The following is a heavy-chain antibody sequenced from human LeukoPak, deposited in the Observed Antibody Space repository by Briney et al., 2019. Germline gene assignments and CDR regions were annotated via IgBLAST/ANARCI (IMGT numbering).Heavy chain of an antibody. CDR1: GYTSTSYY. CDR2: INPSGGST. V-gene: IGHV1-46*01. Sequence: ASVKVSCKASGYTSTSYYMHWVRQAPGQGLEWMGIINPSGGSTSYAQKFQGRVTMTRDTSTSTVYMELSSLRSEDTAVYYCARSYGDYVDYYYYGMDVWGQGTTVTVSS. D-gene: IGHD4-17*01. J-gene: IGHJ6*02. CDR3: ARSYGDYVDYYYYGMDV.